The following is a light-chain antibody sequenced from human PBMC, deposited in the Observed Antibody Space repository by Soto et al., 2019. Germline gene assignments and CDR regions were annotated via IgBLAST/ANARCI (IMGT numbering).Light chain of an antibody. CDR2: EGT. CDR3: YSYAGTSTWV. Sequence: QSALTQPASVSESPGQSITISCTGTNNDVGNYKLVSWFQHHLGKAPKLIIYEGTKRPSGVSNRLSASQSGNTASLTISGLQAEDEADYYCYSYAGTSTWVFGGGTKVTVL. CDR1: NNDVGNYKL. J-gene: IGLJ3*02. V-gene: IGLV2-23*01.